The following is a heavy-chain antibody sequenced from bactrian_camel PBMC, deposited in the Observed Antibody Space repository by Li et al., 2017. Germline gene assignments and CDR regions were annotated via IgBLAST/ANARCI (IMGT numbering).Heavy chain of an antibody. CDR3: ATDSAYSGGYSYVNVELTRGY. J-gene: IGHJ6*01. V-gene: IGHV3S40*01. Sequence: VQLVESGGGLVQPGGSLRLSCAASGFTFSSYAMTWVRQAPGEGLEWVSTVNSGGDATRYADSVKGRFTISRDNAKNTVYLQMNSLKSEDTALYYCATDSAYSGGYSYVNVELTRGYRGRGTQVTVS. CDR1: GFTFSSYA. D-gene: IGHD2*01. CDR2: VNSGGDAT.